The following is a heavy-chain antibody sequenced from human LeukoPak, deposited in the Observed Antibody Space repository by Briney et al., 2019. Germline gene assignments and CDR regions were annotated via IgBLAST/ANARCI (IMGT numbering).Heavy chain of an antibody. CDR2: ISSSSGDT. CDR1: GFTFSDYY. J-gene: IGHJ5*02. Sequence: PGGSLRLSCAASGFTFSDYYMSWMRQAPGKGLEWVSYISSSSGDTKYADSVKGRFTISRDNAKNSLYLQMNSLRAEDTAVYYCARDYYGSGSYGWFDPWGQGTLVTVSS. D-gene: IGHD3-10*01. CDR3: ARDYYGSGSYGWFDP. V-gene: IGHV3-11*05.